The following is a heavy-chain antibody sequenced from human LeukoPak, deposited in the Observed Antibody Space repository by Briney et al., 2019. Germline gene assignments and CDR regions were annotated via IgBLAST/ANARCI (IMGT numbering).Heavy chain of an antibody. CDR2: ISGSSDYI. CDR1: GFTFSSYS. Sequence: GSLRLSCAASGFTFSSYSMNWVRQAPGKGLEWVSSISGSSDYIYYADSVKGRFTISRDYAKNSLYLQMNSLRAEDTAVYYCARVNYCSSTSCYDAFDIWGQGTKVTVSS. CDR3: ARVNYCSSTSCYDAFDI. J-gene: IGHJ3*02. D-gene: IGHD2-2*01. V-gene: IGHV3-21*01.